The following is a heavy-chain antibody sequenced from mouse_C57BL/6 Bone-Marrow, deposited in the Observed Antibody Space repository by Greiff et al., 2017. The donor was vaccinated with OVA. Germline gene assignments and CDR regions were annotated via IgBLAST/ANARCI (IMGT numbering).Heavy chain of an antibody. Sequence: QVQLQQPGAELVKPGASVKMSCKASGYTFTSYWITWVKQRPGQGLEWIGMIHPNSGSTNYNEKFKSKATLTVDKSSSTAYMQLSSLTSEDSAVYYCARVYYGTRYFDYWGQGTTLTVSS. J-gene: IGHJ2*01. D-gene: IGHD1-1*01. CDR2: IHPNSGST. CDR1: GYTFTSYW. V-gene: IGHV1-64*01. CDR3: ARVYYGTRYFDY.